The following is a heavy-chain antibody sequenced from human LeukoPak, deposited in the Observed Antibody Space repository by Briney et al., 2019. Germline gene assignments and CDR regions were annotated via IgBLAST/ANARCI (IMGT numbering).Heavy chain of an antibody. D-gene: IGHD1-26*01. CDR3: ARPREVQEGTYPPYWFDP. CDR2: IKQDGREK. Sequence: GGSLRLSCAASGFTFSAHWMTWLRQAPGKGLEWVANIKQDGREKVYADSVKGRFTISRDNAENSLYLQMNSLSPEDTAVYFCARPREVQEGTYPPYWFDPWGQGTLVTVSS. V-gene: IGHV3-7*01. CDR1: GFTFSAHW. J-gene: IGHJ5*02.